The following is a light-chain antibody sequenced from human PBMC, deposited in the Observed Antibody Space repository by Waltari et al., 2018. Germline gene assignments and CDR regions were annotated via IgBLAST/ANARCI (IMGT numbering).Light chain of an antibody. V-gene: IGKV3-15*01. Sequence: EIVMTQSLATLSVSPGETATLSCRASQSVSSNLSWYHQRPGQAPRLLIYGASTRATGIPARFSGSGSGTEFTLTISSMQSEDFAVYYCQQYNNWPRTFGQGTKVEIK. CDR3: QQYNNWPRT. CDR1: QSVSSN. CDR2: GAS. J-gene: IGKJ1*01.